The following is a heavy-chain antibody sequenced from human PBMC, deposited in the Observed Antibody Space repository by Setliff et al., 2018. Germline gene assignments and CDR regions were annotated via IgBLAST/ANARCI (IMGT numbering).Heavy chain of an antibody. J-gene: IGHJ4*02. V-gene: IGHV4-38-2*01. CDR1: GYSISSGYN. CDR3: ATLTGDRGVDY. Sequence: SETLSLTCAVSGYSISSGYNWGWIRQPPGKGLEWIASIYYSGSTSYNSSLKSRVSISVDTSKNQFSLNLNSVTAADTAGYYCATLTGDRGVDYWGQGRLVTVSS. CDR2: IYYSGST. D-gene: IGHD7-27*01.